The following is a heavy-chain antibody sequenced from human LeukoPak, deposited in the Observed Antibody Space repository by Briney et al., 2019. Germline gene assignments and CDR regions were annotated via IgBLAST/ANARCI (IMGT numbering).Heavy chain of an antibody. CDR3: ARDLYGDYSFDF. CDR2: ISPGSTTI. V-gene: IGHV3-48*04. J-gene: IGHJ4*02. D-gene: IGHD4-17*01. Sequence: GGSLRLSCEASGFTFRTYRMNWVRQAPGKGLEWVSYISPGSTTIYYADSMKGRFTISRDNAKNSLYLQMNSLRAEDTAVYYCARDLYGDYSFDFWGQGTLVTVSS. CDR1: GFTFRTYR.